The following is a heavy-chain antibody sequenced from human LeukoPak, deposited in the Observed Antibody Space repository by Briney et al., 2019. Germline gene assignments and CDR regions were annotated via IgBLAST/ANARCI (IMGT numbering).Heavy chain of an antibody. CDR3: TREAGIVGTYYYYGMDV. CDR2: IRSKAYGGTT. V-gene: IGHV3-49*04. D-gene: IGHD1-26*01. J-gene: IGHJ6*02. CDR1: GFTFGDYA. Sequence: GGSLRLSCTASGFTFGDYAMSWVRQAPGKGLEWVGFIRSKAYGGTTEYAASVKGRFTISRDDSKSIAYLQMYSLKTEDTAVYYCTREAGIVGTYYYYGMDVWGQGTTVTVSS.